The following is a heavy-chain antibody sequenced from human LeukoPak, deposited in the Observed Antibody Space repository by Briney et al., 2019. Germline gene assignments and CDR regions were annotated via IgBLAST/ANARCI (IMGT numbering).Heavy chain of an antibody. D-gene: IGHD3-10*01. CDR1: GFTFSSYW. J-gene: IGHJ4*02. CDR3: ARVNLGAFYGSGSYYDYFDY. Sequence: GGSLRLSCAASGFTFSSYWMSWVRQAPGKGLEWVANIKQDGSEKYYVDSVKGRFTISRDNAKNSLYLQMNSLRAEDTAVYYCARVNLGAFYGSGSYYDYFDYWGQGTLVTVSS. V-gene: IGHV3-7*01. CDR2: IKQDGSEK.